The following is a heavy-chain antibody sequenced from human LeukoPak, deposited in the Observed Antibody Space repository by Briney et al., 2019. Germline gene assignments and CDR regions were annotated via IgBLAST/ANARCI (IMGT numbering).Heavy chain of an antibody. J-gene: IGHJ4*02. CDR1: GGSMSSRNSY. D-gene: IGHD6-19*01. CDR2: MFNREYT. Sequence: PSETLSLTCTVSGGSMSSRNSYWGWIRQPPGSGLEYIGSMFNREYTYYNPSLKSRVTISMDTSKNQFSLKLSSVTAADTAVYYCARIPGIAVAGTFDYWGQGTLVTVSS. V-gene: IGHV4-39*07. CDR3: ARIPGIAVAGTFDY.